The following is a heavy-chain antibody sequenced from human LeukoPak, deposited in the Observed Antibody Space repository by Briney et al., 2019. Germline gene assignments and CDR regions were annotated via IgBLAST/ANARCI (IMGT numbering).Heavy chain of an antibody. D-gene: IGHD5-12*01. J-gene: IGHJ4*02. Sequence: GEPLKISWKGSGYSLATYWIGWAGQMPGKGLEWIEIIYPGDSDTRYSPSFKGQVIISADKSTSTAYLQWSSLKASDTAIFYCARSGRYSDYDPFDYWGQGTLVTVSS. V-gene: IGHV5-51*01. CDR2: IYPGDSDT. CDR3: ARSGRYSDYDPFDY. CDR1: GYSLATYW.